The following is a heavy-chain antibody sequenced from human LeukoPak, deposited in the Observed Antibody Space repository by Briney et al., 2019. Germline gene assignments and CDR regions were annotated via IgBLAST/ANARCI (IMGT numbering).Heavy chain of an antibody. CDR3: AKDDPKYCGGDCYSDY. CDR1: GFTFNNYA. J-gene: IGHJ4*02. D-gene: IGHD2-21*02. V-gene: IGHV3-23*01. CDR2: LSASGGYT. Sequence: PGGSLRLSCAASGFTFNNYAMSWVRQAPGKGLEWVSALSASGGYTYYADSVKGRFTISRDNSKNTLYLQMNSLGAEDTAIYYCAKDDPKYCGGDCYSDYWGQGTLVTVSS.